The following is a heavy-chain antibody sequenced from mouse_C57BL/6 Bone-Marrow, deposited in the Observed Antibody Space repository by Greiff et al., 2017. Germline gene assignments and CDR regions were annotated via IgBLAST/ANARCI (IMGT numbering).Heavy chain of an antibody. Sequence: DVHLVESGEGLVKPGGSLKLSCAASGFTFSSSAMSWVRQTPEKRLEWVADISRGGDYIYYADTVKGRFTISRDNARNTLYLQMSSLKSEDTAMYYCTRDSYSNPMDYWGQGTSVTVSS. J-gene: IGHJ4*01. CDR2: ISRGGDYI. D-gene: IGHD2-5*01. CDR1: GFTFSSSA. CDR3: TRDSYSNPMDY. V-gene: IGHV5-9-1*02.